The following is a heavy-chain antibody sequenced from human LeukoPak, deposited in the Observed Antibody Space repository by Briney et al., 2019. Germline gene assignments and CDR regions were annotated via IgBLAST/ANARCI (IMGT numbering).Heavy chain of an antibody. V-gene: IGHV4-59*08. CDR1: GGSISSYY. Sequence: SETLSLTCTVSGGSISSYYWSWIRQPPGKGLEWVGYIYYSGSTNYNPSLKSRVTISVDTSKNQFSLKLSSVTAADTAVYYCGRSLSGYGIYYYYYGMDVWGQGTTVTVSS. D-gene: IGHD5-12*01. J-gene: IGHJ6*02. CDR2: IYYSGST. CDR3: GRSLSGYGIYYYYYGMDV.